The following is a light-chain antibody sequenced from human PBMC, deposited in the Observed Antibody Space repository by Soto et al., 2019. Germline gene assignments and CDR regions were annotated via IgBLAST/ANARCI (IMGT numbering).Light chain of an antibody. J-gene: IGKJ2*01. CDR1: QSIHSW. V-gene: IGKV1-5*03. CDR3: QQHDSYSSYT. Sequence: DIQMTQSPSTLSASVGDRVIITCRASQSIHSWLAWYQQKPGKAPKLLIYQASILENGVPSRFSGSQSGTEFTLTISSLQPDDVATYYCQQHDSYSSYTLGQGTKLEI. CDR2: QAS.